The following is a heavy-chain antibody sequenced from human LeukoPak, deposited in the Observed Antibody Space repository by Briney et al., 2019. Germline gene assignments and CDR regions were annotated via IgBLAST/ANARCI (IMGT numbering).Heavy chain of an antibody. Sequence: QSGGSLRLSCAASGFTFSSYEMNWVRQAPGKGLEWVSYISSSGSTIYYADSVKGRLTISRDNSKNILYLQMNSLRAEDTAVYYCAKGLGVVADVELHHWGQGTLVTVSS. CDR3: AKGLGVVADVELHH. J-gene: IGHJ1*01. CDR2: ISSSGSTI. CDR1: GFTFSSYE. V-gene: IGHV3-48*03. D-gene: IGHD2-15*01.